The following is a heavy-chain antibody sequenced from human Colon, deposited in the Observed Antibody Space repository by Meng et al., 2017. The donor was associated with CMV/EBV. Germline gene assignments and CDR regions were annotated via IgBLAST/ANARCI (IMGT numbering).Heavy chain of an antibody. J-gene: IGHJ4*02. V-gene: IGHV3-21*01. CDR1: GCTFSTVG. Sequence: SGCTFSTVGMGWVRQAPGKGLEWVASITSSSGYIFYADSVKGRFTISRDNAKNLLFLQMNSLRANDTAVYYCARAGGAVAGRGGFDHWGLGTLVTVSS. CDR3: ARAGGAVAGRGGFDH. CDR2: ITSSSGYI. D-gene: IGHD6-19*01.